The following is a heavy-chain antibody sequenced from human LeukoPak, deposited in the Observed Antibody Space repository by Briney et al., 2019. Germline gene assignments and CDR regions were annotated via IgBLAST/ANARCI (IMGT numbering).Heavy chain of an antibody. V-gene: IGHV4-38-2*01. J-gene: IGHJ6*04. CDR1: GYLLSIGYY. Sequence: SETLSLTCAVSGYLLSIGYYWGWVRLPPGKGLKWIGSIHHRGHIHYNPSLKSRLIISVDTVKNEFSINLISVTAADTAVDYCANFPRYCSGASGSGMDGCGKGTTVIAS. CDR3: ANFPRYCSGASGSGMDG. D-gene: IGHD2-15*01. CDR2: IHHRGHI.